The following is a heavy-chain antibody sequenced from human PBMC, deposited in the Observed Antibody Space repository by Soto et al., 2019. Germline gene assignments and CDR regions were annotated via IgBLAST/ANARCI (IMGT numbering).Heavy chain of an antibody. Sequence: QVQLVQSGAEVKKPGSSVKVSCKASGGTFSSYTISWVRQAPGQGLEWMGRIIPILGIPNYAQKFQGRVTITADKSTSTDYMELSSLRSEDTAVNYCARVRLGGYPRVPWGKNWYFDLWGRGTLVTVSS. CDR3: ARVRLGGYPRVPWGKNWYFDL. V-gene: IGHV1-69*02. CDR2: IIPILGIP. J-gene: IGHJ2*01. D-gene: IGHD3-22*01. CDR1: GGTFSSYT.